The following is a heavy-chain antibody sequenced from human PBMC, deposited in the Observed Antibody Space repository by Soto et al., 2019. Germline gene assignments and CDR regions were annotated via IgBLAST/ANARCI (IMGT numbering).Heavy chain of an antibody. D-gene: IGHD6-13*01. J-gene: IGHJ4*02. CDR2: IYYSGST. CDR3: AREKPYSSSWYHDY. CDR1: GGSISSYY. Sequence: SETLSLTCTVSGGSISSYYWSWIRQHPGKGLEWIGYIYYSGSTNYNPSLKSRVTISVDTSKNQFSLKLSSVTAADTAVYYCAREKPYSSSWYHDYWGQGTLVTVSS. V-gene: IGHV4-59*12.